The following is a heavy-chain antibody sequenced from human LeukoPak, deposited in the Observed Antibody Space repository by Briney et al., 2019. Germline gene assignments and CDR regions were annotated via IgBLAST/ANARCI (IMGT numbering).Heavy chain of an antibody. J-gene: IGHJ4*02. D-gene: IGHD6-13*01. CDR2: ISGSGGTT. Sequence: GGSLRLSCTASGFTFSSYVMTWVRQAPGKGLEWVSGISGSGGTTFYADSVKGRFTISRDNSKNTLFLQMNSLRVEDTAVYYCTKGYGSWYFFDYWGQGTLVTVSS. CDR3: TKGYGSWYFFDY. CDR1: GFTFSSYV. V-gene: IGHV3-23*01.